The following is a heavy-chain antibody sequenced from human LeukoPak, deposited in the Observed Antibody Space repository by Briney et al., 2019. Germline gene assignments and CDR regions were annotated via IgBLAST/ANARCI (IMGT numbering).Heavy chain of an antibody. Sequence: ASVKVSCKASGYTFTSYYMHWMRQAPGQGPEWMGIINPRGGSTDYAQKFQGRVTITADKSTSTAYMELSSLRSEDTAVYYCARVRAYYYDSSGYYYSWFDPWGQGTLVTVSS. CDR2: INPRGGST. D-gene: IGHD3-22*01. J-gene: IGHJ5*02. CDR1: GYTFTSYY. CDR3: ARVRAYYYDSSGYYYSWFDP. V-gene: IGHV1-46*01.